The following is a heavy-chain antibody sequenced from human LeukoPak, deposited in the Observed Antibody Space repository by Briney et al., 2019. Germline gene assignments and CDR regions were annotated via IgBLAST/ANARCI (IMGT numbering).Heavy chain of an antibody. J-gene: IGHJ6*02. D-gene: IGHD5-18*01. V-gene: IGHV1-8*02. CDR3: ARGVVSTWIQLWLPYYYYYGMDV. Sequence: ASVKVSCKASGYTFTNYPMNWVRQATGQGLEWMGWMNPNSGNTGYAQKFQGRVTMTRNTSISTAYMELSSLRSEDTAVYYCARGVVSTWIQLWLPYYYYYGMDVWGQGTTVTVSS. CDR2: MNPNSGNT. CDR1: GYTFTNYP.